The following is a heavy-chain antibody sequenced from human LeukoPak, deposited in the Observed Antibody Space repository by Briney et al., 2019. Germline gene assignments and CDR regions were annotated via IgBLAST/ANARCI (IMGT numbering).Heavy chain of an antibody. CDR1: GGSISSGDYY. CDR2: IYYSGST. CDR3: ARTLRYNWNDVNWFDP. V-gene: IGHV4-30-4*01. D-gene: IGHD1-1*01. J-gene: IGHJ5*02. Sequence: PSQTLSLTCTVSGGSISSGDYYWSWIRQPPGKGLEWIGYIYYSGSTYYNPSLKSRVTISVDTSKNQFSLKLSSVTAADTAVYYCARTLRYNWNDVNWFDPWGQGTLVTVSS.